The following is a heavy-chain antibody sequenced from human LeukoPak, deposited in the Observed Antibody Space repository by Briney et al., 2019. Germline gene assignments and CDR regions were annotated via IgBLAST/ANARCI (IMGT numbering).Heavy chain of an antibody. Sequence: ATVKISCKVSVYSFNDYYMLWLEQAPGKGREWMGLVDAEDGETVYVEKFQGRVTITADPSHDTAYMELSSLRSADTAVYYCATEIRYGITIFGVVRIHNWFDPWGQGTLVTVSS. CDR2: VDAEDGET. D-gene: IGHD3-3*01. CDR3: ATEIRYGITIFGVVRIHNWFDP. V-gene: IGHV1-69-2*01. CDR1: VYSFNDYY. J-gene: IGHJ5*02.